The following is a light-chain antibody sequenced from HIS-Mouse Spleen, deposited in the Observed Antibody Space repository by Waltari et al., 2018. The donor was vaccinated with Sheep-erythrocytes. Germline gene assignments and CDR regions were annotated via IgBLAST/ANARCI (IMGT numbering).Light chain of an antibody. CDR2: EDS. J-gene: IGLJ3*02. Sequence: SYELTQSPSVSVSPGQTARITCPGDALPTKYAYWYQQKSGQDPVLVIYEDSKRPTGIPERFSGSTSGTMATLTISGAQVEDEADYYCYSTDSSGNHWVFGGGTKLTVL. V-gene: IGLV3-10*01. CDR1: ALPTKY. CDR3: YSTDSSGNHWV.